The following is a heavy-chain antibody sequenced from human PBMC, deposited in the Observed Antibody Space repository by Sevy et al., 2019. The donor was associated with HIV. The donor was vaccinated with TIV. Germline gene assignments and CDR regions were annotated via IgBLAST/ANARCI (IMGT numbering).Heavy chain of an antibody. CDR2: IHSTGGS. V-gene: IGHV4-59*01. CDR3: AGVPGIIVPAAIPDRYYYSMDV. J-gene: IGHJ6*02. CDR1: GGSISTYY. D-gene: IGHD2-2*02. Sequence: SETLSLTCTVSGGSISTYYWTWIRQPPGKGLEWLGSIHSTGGSNDNPSLNGRITLSVDTSKNQFSMKMSSVTAADTAVYYCAGVPGIIVPAAIPDRYYYSMDVWGQGTTVTVSS.